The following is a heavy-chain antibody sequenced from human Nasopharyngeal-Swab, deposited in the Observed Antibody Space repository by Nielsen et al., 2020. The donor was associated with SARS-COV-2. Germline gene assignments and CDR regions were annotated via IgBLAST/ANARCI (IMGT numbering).Heavy chain of an antibody. CDR3: ARHQVGYSYGSYYYMDV. Sequence: GESLKISCKGSGYSFTSYWIGWVRQMPGKGLEWMGIIYPGDSDTRYSPSFQGQVTISADKSISTAYLQWSSLKASDTAMYYCARHQVGYSYGSYYYMDVWGKGTTVTVSS. CDR1: GYSFTSYW. V-gene: IGHV5-51*01. D-gene: IGHD5-18*01. CDR2: IYPGDSDT. J-gene: IGHJ6*03.